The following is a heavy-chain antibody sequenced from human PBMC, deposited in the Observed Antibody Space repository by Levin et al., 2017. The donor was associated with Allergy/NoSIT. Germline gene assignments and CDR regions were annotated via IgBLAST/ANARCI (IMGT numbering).Heavy chain of an antibody. Sequence: SQTLSLTCAVYGGSFSGYYWSWIRQPPGKGLEWSGEINHSGSTNYNPSLKSRVTISVDTSKNQFSLKLSSVTAADTAVYYCARGIAARPDNFDYWGQGTLVTVSS. D-gene: IGHD6-6*01. V-gene: IGHV4-34*01. CDR2: INHSGST. CDR3: ARGIAARPDNFDY. J-gene: IGHJ4*02. CDR1: GGSFSGYY.